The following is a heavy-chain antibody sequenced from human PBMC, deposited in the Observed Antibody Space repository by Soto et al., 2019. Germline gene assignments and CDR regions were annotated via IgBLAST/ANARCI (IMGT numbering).Heavy chain of an antibody. V-gene: IGHV4-31*03. CDR1: GGSISSGGYY. CDR3: ARKAAAGYGMDV. J-gene: IGHJ6*02. D-gene: IGHD6-13*01. Sequence: QVQLQESGPGLVKPSQTLSLTCTVSGGSISSGGYYWSWIRQHPGKGLEWIGYIYYSGSTYYNPSLKSRXXIXVXXSKNQFSLKLSSVTAADTAVYYCARKAAAGYGMDVWGQGTTVTVSS. CDR2: IYYSGST.